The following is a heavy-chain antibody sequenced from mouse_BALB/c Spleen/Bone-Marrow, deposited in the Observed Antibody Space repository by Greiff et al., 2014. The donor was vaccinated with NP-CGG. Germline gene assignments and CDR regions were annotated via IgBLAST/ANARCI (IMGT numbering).Heavy chain of an antibody. CDR2: IHYSGST. CDR1: GYSITSGYS. Sequence: VQLQQPGPDLVKPSQSLSLTCTVTGYSITSGYSWHWIRQFPGNKLEWMGYIHYSGSTNYNPSLKSRISITRDTSKNQFFLQLNSVTTEDTATYYCARREGNHAAWFAHWGQGTLVTVSA. J-gene: IGHJ3*01. CDR3: ARREGNHAAWFAH. V-gene: IGHV3-1*02. D-gene: IGHD2-1*01.